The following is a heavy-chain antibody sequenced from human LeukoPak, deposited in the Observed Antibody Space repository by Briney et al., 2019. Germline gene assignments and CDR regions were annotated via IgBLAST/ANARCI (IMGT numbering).Heavy chain of an antibody. J-gene: IGHJ5*02. Sequence: SETLSLACSVSGGSISSPNHDWAWIRQPPGQGLEWIGSIYYSGTTYYNLSLESRVTLSVDTSQNQFSLKLSSVTAADTAIYFCARSLGANTWVGNWFDPWGQGTLVTVSP. CDR1: GGSISSPNHD. CDR3: ARSLGANTWVGNWFDP. CDR2: IYYSGTT. V-gene: IGHV4-39*01. D-gene: IGHD3-10*01.